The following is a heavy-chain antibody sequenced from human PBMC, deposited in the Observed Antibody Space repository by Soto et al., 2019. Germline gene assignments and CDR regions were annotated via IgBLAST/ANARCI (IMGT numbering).Heavy chain of an antibody. D-gene: IGHD4-17*01. J-gene: IGHJ5*02. Sequence: EVQLVESGGGLVQPGGSLRLSCAASGFIFSTYSMHWVRQAPGKGLEWVSYIDSGSLTRYYADSVKGRFTISRDNAKNSLYLQMNSLRDEDTAVYYCAREPSGGDDYAEPRESWGQGTLVTVSS. CDR1: GFIFSTYS. CDR3: AREPSGGDDYAEPRES. CDR2: IDSGSLTR. V-gene: IGHV3-48*02.